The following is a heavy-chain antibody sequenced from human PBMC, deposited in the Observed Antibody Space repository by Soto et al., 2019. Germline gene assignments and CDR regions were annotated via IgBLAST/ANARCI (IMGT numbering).Heavy chain of an antibody. CDR2: IKQDGNEK. CDR1: GFTFSDYL. V-gene: IGHV3-7*01. CDR3: AIGHWLGK. Sequence: EVQLVDSGGALVQPGESLRLSCAASGFTFSDYLMTWVRQAPGKGLGWVATIKQDGNEKYYVDSVKGRFTISRDNAKNSLYLQLNALRAEDTAVYYCAIGHWLGKWGQGTLVTVSS. D-gene: IGHD6-19*01. J-gene: IGHJ4*02.